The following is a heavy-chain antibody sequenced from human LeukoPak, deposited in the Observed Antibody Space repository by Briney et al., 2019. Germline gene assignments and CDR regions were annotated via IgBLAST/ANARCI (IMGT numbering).Heavy chain of an antibody. V-gene: IGHV4-59*01. CDR1: GGSISSYY. Sequence: SETLSLTCTVSGGSISSYYWSWIRQPPGKGLEWIGYIYYSGSTNYNPSLKSRVTISVDTSKNQFSLKLSSVTAADTAVYYCARNVIRRYCSGGSCYSGFDYWGQGTPVTVSS. CDR2: IYYSGST. D-gene: IGHD2-15*01. J-gene: IGHJ4*02. CDR3: ARNVIRRYCSGGSCYSGFDY.